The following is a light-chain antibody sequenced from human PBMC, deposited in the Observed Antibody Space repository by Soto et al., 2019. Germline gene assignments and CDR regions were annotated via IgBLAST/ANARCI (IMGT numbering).Light chain of an antibody. J-gene: IGKJ5*01. V-gene: IGKV3-15*01. CDR1: QSVSSY. Sequence: EIVMTQSPATLSVSPGERATLSCRASQSVSSYLAWYQQKPGQAPRLLIYGVSTRATGIPPRFSGSGSGTEFTLTISRLEPEDFAPYYCQQYGDSPITFGQGTRLEIK. CDR2: GVS. CDR3: QQYGDSPIT.